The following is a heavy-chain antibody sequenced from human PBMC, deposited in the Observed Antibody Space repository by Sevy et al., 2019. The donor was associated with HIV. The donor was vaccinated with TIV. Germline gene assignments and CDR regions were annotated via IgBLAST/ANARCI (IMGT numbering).Heavy chain of an antibody. J-gene: IGHJ6*02. D-gene: IGHD4-17*01. Sequence: GGSLRLSCAASGFTFSSYSMNWVRQAPGKGLEWVSYISSSSSTIYYADSVKGRFTISRDNAKNSLYLQMNSLRDEDTAVYYCARDRSTVTIEGYYYGVDVWGQGTTVTVSS. CDR1: GFTFSSYS. CDR3: ARDRSTVTIEGYYYGVDV. V-gene: IGHV3-48*02. CDR2: ISSSSSTI.